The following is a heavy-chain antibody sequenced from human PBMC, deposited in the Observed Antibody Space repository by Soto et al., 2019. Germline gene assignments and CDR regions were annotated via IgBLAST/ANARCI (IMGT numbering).Heavy chain of an antibody. CDR3: AKSRVVVVAATTY. V-gene: IGHV3-23*01. D-gene: IGHD2-15*01. Sequence: EVQLLESGGGLVQPGGSLRLSCAASGFTFSSYAMSWVRQAPGKGLEWVSAISGSGGSTYYADSVKGRFTISRDNSKNTLDLQVNRLRAEDTAVYYCAKSRVVVVAATTYWGQGTLVTVSS. CDR1: GFTFSSYA. CDR2: ISGSGGST. J-gene: IGHJ4*02.